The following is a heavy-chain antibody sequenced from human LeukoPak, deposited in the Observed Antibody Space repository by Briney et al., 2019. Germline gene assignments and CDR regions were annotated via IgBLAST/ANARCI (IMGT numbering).Heavy chain of an antibody. Sequence: GASVKVSCKASGGTFSSYAISWVRQAPGQGLEWMGRIIPILGIANYAQKFQGRVTMTEDTSTDTAYMELSSLRSEDTAVYYCATGGHQLLYDDAFDIWGQGTMVTVSS. CDR1: GGTFSSYA. CDR3: ATGGHQLLYDDAFDI. V-gene: IGHV1-69*04. CDR2: IIPILGIA. D-gene: IGHD2-2*02. J-gene: IGHJ3*02.